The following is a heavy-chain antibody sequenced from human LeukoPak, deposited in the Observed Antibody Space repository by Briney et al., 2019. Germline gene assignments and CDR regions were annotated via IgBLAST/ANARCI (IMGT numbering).Heavy chain of an antibody. D-gene: IGHD2-21*01. Sequence: TLSLTCTVSGGSISSGGYYWSWIRQHPGKGLEWIGYIYYSGSTYYNPSLKSRVTISVDTSKNQFSLKLSSVTAADTAVYYCARPIVVVPLRAFDIWGQGTMVTVSS. CDR1: GGSISSGGYY. CDR2: IYYSGST. J-gene: IGHJ3*02. CDR3: ARPIVVVPLRAFDI. V-gene: IGHV4-31*03.